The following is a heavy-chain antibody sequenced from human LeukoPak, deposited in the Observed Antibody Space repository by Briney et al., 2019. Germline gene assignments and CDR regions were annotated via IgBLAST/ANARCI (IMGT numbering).Heavy chain of an antibody. D-gene: IGHD3-10*01. CDR2: IYYSGST. Sequence: SETLSLTCTVSGGSISSYYWSWIRQPPGKGLEWIGYIYYSGSTNYNPSLKSRVTISVDTSKNQFSLMLSSVTAADTAVYYCARENAGGWFDPWGQGTLVTVSS. V-gene: IGHV4-59*01. J-gene: IGHJ5*02. CDR3: ARENAGGWFDP. CDR1: GGSISSYY.